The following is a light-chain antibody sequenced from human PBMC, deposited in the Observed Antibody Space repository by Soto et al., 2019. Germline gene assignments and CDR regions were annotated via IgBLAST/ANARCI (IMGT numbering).Light chain of an antibody. J-gene: IGKJ5*01. CDR3: QHYDSLPIT. V-gene: IGKV3-20*01. CDR1: QSVSSN. CDR2: GAS. Sequence: EIVMTQSPATLSVAPREIATSASMASQSVSSNLAWYQQKPGQPPRLLIYGASSRATGIPDRFSGSGSGTDFTLTLSRLEPEDFAVFYCQHYDSLPITFGQGTRLEIK.